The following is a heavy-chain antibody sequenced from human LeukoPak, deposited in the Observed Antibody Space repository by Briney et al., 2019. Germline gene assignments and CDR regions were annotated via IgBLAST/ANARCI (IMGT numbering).Heavy chain of an antibody. D-gene: IGHD2-2*01. J-gene: IGHJ5*02. CDR2: IKQDGSEK. CDR3: ARDLDQLLFIGWFDP. V-gene: IGHV3-7*01. CDR1: GFTFSSYW. Sequence: GGSLRLSCAASGFTFSSYWMSWVRQAPGKGLEWVANIKQDGSEKYYVDSVKGRFTISRDNAKSSLYLQMNSLRAEDTAVYYCARDLDQLLFIGWFDPWGQGTLVTVSS.